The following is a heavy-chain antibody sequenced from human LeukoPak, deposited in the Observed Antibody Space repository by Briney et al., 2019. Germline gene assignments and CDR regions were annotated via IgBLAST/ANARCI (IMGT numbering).Heavy chain of an antibody. D-gene: IGHD3-3*01. V-gene: IGHV1-18*01. CDR1: GYTFSTYG. CDR3: ARGRGYRFRMTIYGVETTTSSPLDY. CDR2: ISVYSGKT. J-gene: IGHJ4*02. Sequence: ASVKVSCKASGYTFSTYGITWVRQAHGQGLEWLGWISVYSGKTIYAQNFQGRVSLTTDTSTSTAYMELRSLRSDDTAVYYCARGRGYRFRMTIYGVETTTSSPLDYWGQGTLVTVSS.